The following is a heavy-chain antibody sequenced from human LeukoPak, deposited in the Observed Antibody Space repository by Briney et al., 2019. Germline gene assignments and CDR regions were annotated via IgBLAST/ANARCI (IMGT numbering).Heavy chain of an antibody. V-gene: IGHV4-34*01. CDR2: INHSGST. D-gene: IGHD5-24*01. CDR3: ARSLGAGYTVDV. Sequence: SETLSLTCAVYGGSFSGYYWSWIRQPPGKGLEWIGEINHSGSTNYNPSLKSRVTISVDTSKNQFSLKLSSVTAADTAVYYCARSLGAGYTVDVWGKGTTVTVSS. J-gene: IGHJ6*04. CDR1: GGSFSGYY.